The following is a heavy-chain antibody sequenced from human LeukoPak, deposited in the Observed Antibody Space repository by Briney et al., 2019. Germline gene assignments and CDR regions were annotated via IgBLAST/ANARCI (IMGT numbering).Heavy chain of an antibody. CDR2: ISTSGSTT. CDR3: ARDGGGVGRDFDY. CDR1: EFTFSSYD. J-gene: IGHJ4*02. D-gene: IGHD3-16*01. V-gene: IGHV3-48*03. Sequence: GGSLRLSCAASEFTFSSYDMNWVRQAPGKGLEWVSYISTSGSTTYYADSVKGRFTISRDNAKNSLFLQMNSLRAEDTAVYYCARDGGGVGRDFDYWGQGTLVTVSS.